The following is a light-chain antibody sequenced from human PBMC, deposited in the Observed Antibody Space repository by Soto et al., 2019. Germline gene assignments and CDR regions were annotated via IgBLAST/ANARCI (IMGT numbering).Light chain of an antibody. CDR2: DVG. J-gene: IGLJ2*01. V-gene: IGLV2-11*01. CDR3: GSYAGSYVV. CDR1: SSDVGGYNY. Sequence: QSALTQPRSVSGSPGQSVTISCTGTSSDVGGYNYVSWYQHHPGKAPKLMIYDVGKRPSGVPDRFSGSKSDNTASLTISGVQAEDEADSFFGSYAGSYVVVGGLTKLAVL.